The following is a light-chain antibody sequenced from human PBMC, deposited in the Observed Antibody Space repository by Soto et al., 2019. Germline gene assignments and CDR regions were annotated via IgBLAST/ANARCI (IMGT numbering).Light chain of an antibody. V-gene: IGLV2-14*01. CDR1: SSDVGGCNY. J-gene: IGLJ3*02. CDR3: SSYASSSTLV. Sequence: QSVLTQPASVSGSPGQSITISCTGTSSDVGGCNYVSWDQQHPGKAPKLMIYEVSDRPSGVSNRFSGSKSGNTASLTISGLQAEDEADYYCSSYASSSTLVFGGGTKVTVL. CDR2: EVS.